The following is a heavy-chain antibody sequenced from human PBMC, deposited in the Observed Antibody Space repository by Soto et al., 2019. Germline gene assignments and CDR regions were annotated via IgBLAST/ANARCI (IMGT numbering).Heavy chain of an antibody. CDR1: GFSLSTNGVG. CDR2: IYWDDYK. Sequence: QITLKESGPALVKPTQTLTLTCTFSGFSLSTNGVGVGWIRQPPGEALEWLALIYWDDYKHFSPSLETRLTITKDTSKNQVVLTMTNMDPVDTATYYCVHKGAGDRILDYWGQGTLVTASS. CDR3: VHKGAGDRILDY. D-gene: IGHD3-16*01. V-gene: IGHV2-5*02. J-gene: IGHJ4*02.